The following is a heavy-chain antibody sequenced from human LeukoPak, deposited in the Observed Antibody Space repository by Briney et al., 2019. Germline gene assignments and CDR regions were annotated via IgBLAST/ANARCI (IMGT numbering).Heavy chain of an antibody. J-gene: IGHJ4*02. CDR1: GGSISSYY. D-gene: IGHD3-3*01. CDR3: AREGNYDFWSGQASRAPVDY. Sequence: PSETLSLTCTVSGGSISSYYWSWIRQPAGKGLEWIGRIYTSGSTNYNPSLKSRVTMSVDTSKNQFSLKLSSVTAADTAVYYCAREGNYDFWSGQASRAPVDYWGQGTLVTVSS. V-gene: IGHV4-4*07. CDR2: IYTSGST.